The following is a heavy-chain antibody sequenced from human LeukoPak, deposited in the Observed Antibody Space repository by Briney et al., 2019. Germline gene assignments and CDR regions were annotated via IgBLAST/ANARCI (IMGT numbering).Heavy chain of an antibody. Sequence: SETLSLTCNVSGGSISSSSYYWGWIRQPPGKGLEWIGSIYYSGSTYYNPSLKSRVTISVDTSKNQFSLKLSSVTAADTAVYYCARVRAAAGTRFQHWGQGTLVTVSS. J-gene: IGHJ1*01. CDR1: GGSISSSSYY. CDR3: ARVRAAAGTRFQH. D-gene: IGHD6-13*01. CDR2: IYYSGST. V-gene: IGHV4-39*01.